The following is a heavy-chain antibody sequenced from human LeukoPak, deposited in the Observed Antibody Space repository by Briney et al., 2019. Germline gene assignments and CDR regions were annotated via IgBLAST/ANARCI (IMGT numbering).Heavy chain of an antibody. CDR1: GYSISSGYY. Sequence: SETLSLTCTVSGYSISSGYYWGWIRQPPGKGLEWIGSGSTYYNPSLKSRVTISVDTSKNQFSLKLSSVTAADTAVYYCARDKGHFDVDYWGQGTLVTVPS. D-gene: IGHD3-9*01. CDR3: ARDKGHFDVDY. CDR2: SGST. J-gene: IGHJ4*02. V-gene: IGHV4-38-2*02.